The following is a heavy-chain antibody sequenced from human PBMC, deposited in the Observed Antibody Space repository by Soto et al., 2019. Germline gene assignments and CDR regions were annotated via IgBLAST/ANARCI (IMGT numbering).Heavy chain of an antibody. CDR1: GGSFGGYY. J-gene: IGHJ6*03. Sequence: SETLSLTCAVYGGSFGGYYWSWIRQPPGKGLEWIGQINHRGSPNYNPSLKSRVTISVDTSKNQFSLKLNSVTAADTAVYYCAKGDNGSYRDVWGQGTTVTV. CDR3: AKGDNGSYRDV. CDR2: INHRGSP. V-gene: IGHV4-34*01. D-gene: IGHD1-26*01.